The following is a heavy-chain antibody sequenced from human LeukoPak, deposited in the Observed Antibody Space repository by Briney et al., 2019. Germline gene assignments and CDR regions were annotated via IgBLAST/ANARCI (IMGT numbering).Heavy chain of an antibody. Sequence: ASVKVSCKASGYTFTGYYMHWVRQAPGQGLEWMGWINPNSGGTNYAQKFQGWVTMTRDTSISTAYMELSRLRSDDTAVYYCARGYLSSWYIKGNWFDPWGQGTLVTVSS. CDR1: GYTFTGYY. CDR3: ARGYLSSWYIKGNWFDP. J-gene: IGHJ5*02. V-gene: IGHV1-2*04. D-gene: IGHD6-13*01. CDR2: INPNSGGT.